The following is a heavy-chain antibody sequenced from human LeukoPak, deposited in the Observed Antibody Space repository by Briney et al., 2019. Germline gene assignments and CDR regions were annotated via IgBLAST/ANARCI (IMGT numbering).Heavy chain of an antibody. V-gene: IGHV4-31*03. CDR1: GGSISSGGYY. CDR3: ARAGYSSSWYRTQGGAEYFQH. CDR2: IYYSGST. D-gene: IGHD6-13*01. J-gene: IGHJ1*01. Sequence: KASETLSLTCTVSGGSISSGGYYWSWIRQHPGKGLEWIGYIYYSGSTYYNPSLKSRVTISVDTSKNQFSLKLSSVTAADTAVYYCARAGYSSSWYRTQGGAEYFQHWGQGTLVTVSS.